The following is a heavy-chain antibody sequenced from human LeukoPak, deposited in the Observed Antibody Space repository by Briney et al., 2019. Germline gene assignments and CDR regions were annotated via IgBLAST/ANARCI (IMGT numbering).Heavy chain of an antibody. CDR3: ARGSSGWFDAFDI. Sequence: GGSLRLSCAASGFTFSSYAMSWVRQAPGKGLEWVSAISGSGGSTYYADSVKGRFTISRDNSKNTLYLQMNSLRAEDTAVYYCARGSSGWFDAFDIWGQGTMVTVSS. J-gene: IGHJ3*02. V-gene: IGHV3-23*01. CDR2: ISGSGGST. CDR1: GFTFSSYA. D-gene: IGHD6-19*01.